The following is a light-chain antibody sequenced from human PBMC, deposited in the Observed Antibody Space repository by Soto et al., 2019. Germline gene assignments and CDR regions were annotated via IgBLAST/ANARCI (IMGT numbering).Light chain of an antibody. V-gene: IGKV1-5*01. J-gene: IGKJ5*01. Sequence: GDSVTITCRASQNIRNWLAWYQQKPGKAPNTLIYDASSLKSGVPARFSGSGSGTEFTLTISSLKPDDFATYYCQQYNTYSTFGQGTRLEIK. CDR2: DAS. CDR3: QQYNTYST. CDR1: QNIRNW.